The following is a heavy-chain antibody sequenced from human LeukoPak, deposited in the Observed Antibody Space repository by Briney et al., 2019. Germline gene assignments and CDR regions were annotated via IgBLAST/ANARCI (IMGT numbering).Heavy chain of an antibody. CDR1: GYTFTGQF. D-gene: IGHD1-26*01. CDR3: ARVSVGATMLAYFDY. CDR2: INPNSGGT. J-gene: IGHJ4*02. V-gene: IGHV1-2*02. Sequence: GDSVKVSCKSSGYTFTGQFIHWVRQAPGQGLEWMGWINPNSGGTNYPQKFQGRVTMTSDTSISTAFMELSRLRSDDTAVYYCARVSVGATMLAYFDYWGQGTLVTVSS.